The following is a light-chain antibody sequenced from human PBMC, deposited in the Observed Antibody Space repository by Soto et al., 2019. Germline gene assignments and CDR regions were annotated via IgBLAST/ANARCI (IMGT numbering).Light chain of an antibody. CDR3: QQYNSYSWT. CDR2: DAS. Sequence: DIQMTKSPSTLSASVGDRVTITCRASQSISSWLAWYQQKPGKAPKLLIYDASSLESGVPSGFSGSGSGTEFTRTISSLQPDDFATYYCQQYNSYSWTFGQGTKVEIK. J-gene: IGKJ1*01. CDR1: QSISSW. V-gene: IGKV1-5*01.